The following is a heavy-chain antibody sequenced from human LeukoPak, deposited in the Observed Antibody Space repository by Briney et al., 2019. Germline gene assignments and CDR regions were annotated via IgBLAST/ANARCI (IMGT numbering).Heavy chain of an antibody. Sequence: GGSLRLSCVASGFTFSSHEMNWVRQAPGKGLEWVSYISSSGSTIYYADSVKGRFTISRDNAKNSLYLQVNSLRAEDTAVYYCARDKSMVGATNAFDIWGQGTVVTVS. D-gene: IGHD1-26*01. CDR3: ARDKSMVGATNAFDI. CDR1: GFTFSSHE. CDR2: ISSSGSTI. J-gene: IGHJ3*02. V-gene: IGHV3-48*03.